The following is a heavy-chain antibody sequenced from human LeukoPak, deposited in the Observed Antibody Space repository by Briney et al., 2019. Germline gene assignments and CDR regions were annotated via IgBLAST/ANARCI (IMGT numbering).Heavy chain of an antibody. CDR3: AKLIGYCTGGSCYHDNFDV. D-gene: IGHD2-15*01. Sequence: GGSLRLFCTASGFTFSNYAMSWVRQAPGKGLEWVSALDGSGFFTVYGDSVKGRFTISRDNSKNTVYLQMRSLRAEDTALYYCAKLIGYCTGGSCYHDNFDVWGQGTMVTISS. CDR1: GFTFSNYA. CDR2: LDGSGFFT. V-gene: IGHV3-23*01. J-gene: IGHJ3*01.